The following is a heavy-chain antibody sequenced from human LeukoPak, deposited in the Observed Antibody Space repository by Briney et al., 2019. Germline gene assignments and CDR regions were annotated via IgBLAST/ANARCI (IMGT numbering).Heavy chain of an antibody. J-gene: IGHJ3*02. CDR3: ARNGEQWLALSYAFDI. Sequence: SETLSLTCTVSGGSISSYYWSWIRQPPGKGLEWIGYIYYSGSTNYNPSLKSRVTISVDTSKNQFSLKLSSVTAADTAVYYCARNGEQWLALSYAFDIWGQGTMVTVSS. V-gene: IGHV4-59*01. CDR2: IYYSGST. CDR1: GGSISSYY. D-gene: IGHD6-19*01.